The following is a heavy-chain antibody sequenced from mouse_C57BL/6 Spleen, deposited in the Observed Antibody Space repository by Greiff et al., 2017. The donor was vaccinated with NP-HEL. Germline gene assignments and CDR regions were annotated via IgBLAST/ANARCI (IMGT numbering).Heavy chain of an antibody. V-gene: IGHV1-9*01. J-gene: IGHJ4*01. CDR3: ARWPQTAQADYYAMDY. CDR1: GYTFTGYW. CDR2: ILPGSGST. D-gene: IGHD3-2*02. Sequence: QVQLQQSGAELMKPGASVKLSCKATGYTFTGYWIEWVKQRPGHGLEWIGEILPGSGSTNYNEKFKGKATFTADTSSNTAYMQLSSLTTEDSAIYYCARWPQTAQADYYAMDYWGQGTSVTVSS.